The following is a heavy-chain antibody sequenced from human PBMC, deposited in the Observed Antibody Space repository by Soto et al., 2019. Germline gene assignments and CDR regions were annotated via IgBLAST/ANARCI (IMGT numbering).Heavy chain of an antibody. Sequence: SGGSLRLSCAASGFTFSSYAMSWVRQAPGKGLEWVSAISGSGGSTYYADSVKGRFTISRDNSKNTLYLQMNSLRAEDTAVYYCARDRCSSTSCYTLYYYYYYGMDVWGQGTTVTVSS. J-gene: IGHJ6*02. V-gene: IGHV3-23*01. CDR3: ARDRCSSTSCYTLYYYYYYGMDV. CDR2: ISGSGGST. D-gene: IGHD2-2*02. CDR1: GFTFSSYA.